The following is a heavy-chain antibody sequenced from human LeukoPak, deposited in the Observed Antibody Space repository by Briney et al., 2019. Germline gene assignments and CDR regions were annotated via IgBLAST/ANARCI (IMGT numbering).Heavy chain of an antibody. CDR1: GGSISSYY. J-gene: IGHJ4*02. Sequence: KPSETLSLTCTVSGGSISSYYWGWIRQPPGKGLEWIGSMYHSGSTYYNPSLKSRVTVSVDTSKNQFSLKLSSVTAADTAVYYCARVLTMFRGGFDYWGQGTLVTVSS. D-gene: IGHD3-10*01. V-gene: IGHV4-38-2*02. CDR2: MYHSGST. CDR3: ARVLTMFRGGFDY.